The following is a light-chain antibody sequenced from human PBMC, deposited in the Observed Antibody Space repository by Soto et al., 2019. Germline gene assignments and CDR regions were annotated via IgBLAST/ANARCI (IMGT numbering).Light chain of an antibody. J-gene: IGKJ1*01. CDR2: GAS. V-gene: IGKV3-15*01. CDR1: QSIGSK. CDR3: QQYYNWQPR. Sequence: EIELTQAPATMSLSPVERHKLSCRASQSIGSKLAWYQQRPGQAPRLLIYGASTRATGIPSRFSGSGSGTEFTLTITSLQSEDNALYYCQQYYNWQPRFGQGTKVDIK.